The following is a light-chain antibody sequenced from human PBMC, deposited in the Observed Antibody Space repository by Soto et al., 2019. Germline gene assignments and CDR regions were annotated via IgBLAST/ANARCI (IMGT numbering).Light chain of an antibody. J-gene: IGKJ1*01. CDR3: QHYGGMWA. Sequence: DIHMTQSPSTISASVGERVTITCRASQSIDSCLAWYQQKPGTAPKLLMYKASNLESGVPSRLSGGGSGTEFTLTISRLQPDDVATDCCQHYGGMWAFGQWTKVDIK. CDR2: KAS. V-gene: IGKV1-5*03. CDR1: QSIDSC.